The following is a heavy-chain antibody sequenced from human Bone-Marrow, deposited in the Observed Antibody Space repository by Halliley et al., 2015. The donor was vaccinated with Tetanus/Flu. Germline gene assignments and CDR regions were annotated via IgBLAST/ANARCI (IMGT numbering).Heavy chain of an antibody. J-gene: IGHJ6*02. Sequence: TLSLTCTVSGGSISSSSYYWGWIRQPPGKGLEWIGSIYDSGRTYYNPSLKNRVTISVDTSKNQFSLKLSSVTAADTAVYYCARGLGMDVWGQGTTVTVSS. D-gene: IGHD3-16*01. CDR2: IYDSGRT. CDR3: ARGLGMDV. CDR1: GGSISSSSYY. V-gene: IGHV4-39*01.